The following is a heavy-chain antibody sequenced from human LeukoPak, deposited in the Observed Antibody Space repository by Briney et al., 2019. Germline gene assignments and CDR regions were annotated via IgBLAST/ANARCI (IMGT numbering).Heavy chain of an antibody. J-gene: IGHJ6*03. CDR3: ARDRVVPAAPSYYYYMDV. CDR2: INHSGST. CDR1: GGSFSGYY. D-gene: IGHD2-2*01. Sequence: SETLSLTCAVYGGSFSGYYWSWIRQPPGKGLEWIGEINHSGSTNYNPSLKSRVTISVDTSKNQFSLKLSSVTAADTAVYYCARDRVVPAAPSYYYYMDVWGKGTTVTVSS. V-gene: IGHV4-34*01.